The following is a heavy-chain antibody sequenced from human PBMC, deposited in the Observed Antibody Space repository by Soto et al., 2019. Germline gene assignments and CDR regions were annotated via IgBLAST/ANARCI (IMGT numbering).Heavy chain of an antibody. CDR3: ARRGGLYSSGWRFAFDI. CDR2: IIPIFGTA. V-gene: IGHV1-69*01. CDR1: GGTFSSYA. D-gene: IGHD6-19*01. Sequence: QVQLVQSGAEVKKPGSSVKVSCTASGGTFSSYAISWVRQAPGQGLEWMGGIIPIFGTANYAQKFQGRVTITADESTNTAYMELSSLGSEDTAVYYCARRGGLYSSGWRFAFDIWGQGTMVTVCS. J-gene: IGHJ3*02.